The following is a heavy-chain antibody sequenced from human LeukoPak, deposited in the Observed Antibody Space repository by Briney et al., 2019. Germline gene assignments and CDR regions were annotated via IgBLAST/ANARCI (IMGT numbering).Heavy chain of an antibody. V-gene: IGHV4-59*01. CDR1: GGSISSYY. Sequence: SETLSLTCTVPGGSISSYYWSWIRQPPGKGLEWIGYIYCSGSTNYNPSLKSRVTISVDTSKNQFSLKLSSVTAADTAVYYCARGRLYCSGGSCYYYGMDVWGQGTTVTVSS. D-gene: IGHD2-15*01. CDR3: ARGRLYCSGGSCYYYGMDV. J-gene: IGHJ6*02. CDR2: IYCSGST.